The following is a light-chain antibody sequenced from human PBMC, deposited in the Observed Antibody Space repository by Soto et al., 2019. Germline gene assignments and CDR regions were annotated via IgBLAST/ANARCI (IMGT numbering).Light chain of an antibody. J-gene: IGLJ2*01. Sequence: QSVLTQPPSVSGAPGQRVTISCTGSSSNIGADYDVHWYQQLPGTAPKLLIYGNSNRPSGVPDRFSASKSGTSASLAITGLQADDDADYYCQSYDSSLSGVVFGGGTKLTVL. CDR2: GNS. V-gene: IGLV1-40*01. CDR3: QSYDSSLSGVV. CDR1: SSNIGADYD.